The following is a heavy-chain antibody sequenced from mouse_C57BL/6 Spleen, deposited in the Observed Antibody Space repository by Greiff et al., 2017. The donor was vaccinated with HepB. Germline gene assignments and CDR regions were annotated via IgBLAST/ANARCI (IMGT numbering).Heavy chain of an antibody. Sequence: VQLKESGGGLVKPGGSLKLSCAASGFTFSSYAMSWVRQTPGKRLEWVATISDGGSYTYYPDNVKGRFTISRDNAKDYVYLQMSHLKSEDTAMYYCARDSGPAGFAYWGQGTLVTVSA. CDR3: ARDSGPAGFAY. CDR2: ISDGGSYT. D-gene: IGHD1-3*01. J-gene: IGHJ3*01. V-gene: IGHV5-4*01. CDR1: GFTFSSYA.